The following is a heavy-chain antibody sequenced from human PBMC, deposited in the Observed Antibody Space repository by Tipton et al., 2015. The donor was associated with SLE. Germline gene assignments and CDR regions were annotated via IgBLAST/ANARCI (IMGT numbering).Heavy chain of an antibody. Sequence: TLSLTCTVSCGSITSSSYYWGRIRHPPGKGLEWIGSISYSGSTYYHPPLKSRVTISVDTSKNQFSLKLSSVTAADTAVYYCARGGGLTTVTTYAFDIWGQGTMVTVSS. J-gene: IGHJ3*02. CDR3: ARGGGLTTVTTYAFDI. CDR2: ISYSGST. CDR1: CGSITSSSYY. V-gene: IGHV4-39*07. D-gene: IGHD4-17*01.